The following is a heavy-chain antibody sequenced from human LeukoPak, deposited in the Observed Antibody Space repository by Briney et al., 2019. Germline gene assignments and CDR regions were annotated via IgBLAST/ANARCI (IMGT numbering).Heavy chain of an antibody. Sequence: SETLSLTCTVSGGSIRSGGYYWGWIRQPPGKGLEWIATIYYSGSTYSNPSLKSRVTISVDTSKNQFSLKLSSVTAADTAVYYCARARSAHDYWGQGTLVTVSS. V-gene: IGHV4-39*07. CDR1: GGSIRSGGYY. CDR3: ARARSAHDY. CDR2: IYYSGST. J-gene: IGHJ4*02.